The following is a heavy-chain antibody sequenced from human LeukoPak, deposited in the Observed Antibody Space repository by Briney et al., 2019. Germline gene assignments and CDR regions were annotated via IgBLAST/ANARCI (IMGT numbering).Heavy chain of an antibody. V-gene: IGHV4-34*01. CDR1: GGSFSGYY. D-gene: IGHD3-3*01. CDR3: ARGRVLRFLEWLLTTDAFDI. Sequence: SETLSLTCAVYGGSFSGYYWSWIRQPPGKGLEWIGEINHSGSTNYNPSFKSRVTISVDTSKNQFSLKLSSVTAADTAVYYCARGRVLRFLEWLLTTDAFDIWGQGTMVTVSS. J-gene: IGHJ3*02. CDR2: INHSGST.